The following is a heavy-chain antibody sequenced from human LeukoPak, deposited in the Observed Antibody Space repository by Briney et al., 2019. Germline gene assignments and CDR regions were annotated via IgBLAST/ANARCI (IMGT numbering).Heavy chain of an antibody. D-gene: IGHD3-10*01. CDR1: GFTFSRYE. Sequence: GGSLRLSCATSGFTFSRYEMHWVRQAPGEGLEWVSRISSSGKTIYYADSVKGRFTISRDNAKKSLYLQMDSLRAEDTAIFYCASTYGSESYYPFDYWGQGTLVTVSS. CDR3: ASTYGSESYYPFDY. V-gene: IGHV3-48*03. CDR2: ISSSGKTI. J-gene: IGHJ4*02.